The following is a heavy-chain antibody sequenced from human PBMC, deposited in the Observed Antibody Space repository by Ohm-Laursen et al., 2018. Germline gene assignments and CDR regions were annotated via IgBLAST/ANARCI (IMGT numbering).Heavy chain of an antibody. CDR2: INSNGGST. CDR3: VNRAAVSRSDS. V-gene: IGHV3-23*01. J-gene: IGHJ4*02. D-gene: IGHD6-13*01. CDR1: GFTFSNYA. Sequence: GSLRLSCAASGFTFSNYAMSWVRQAPGKGLEWVSAINSNGGSTYYADSVKGRFTISRDNSKSTLYLQMDSLRAEDTAVYYCVNRAAVSRSDSWGQGTLVTVSS.